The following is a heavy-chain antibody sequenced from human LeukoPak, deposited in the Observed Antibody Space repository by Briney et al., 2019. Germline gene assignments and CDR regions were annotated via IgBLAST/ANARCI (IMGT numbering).Heavy chain of an antibody. V-gene: IGHV4-4*07. CDR2: IYVTGST. J-gene: IGHJ6*03. D-gene: IGHD3-22*01. CDR1: GGSIINYY. Sequence: SETLSLTCTVSGGSIINYYWSWIRQPAGTGLEWVGRIYVTGSTIYNPSLQSRLSMSVDTSKNQFSLRLASVTAADTAVYYCARLKYYDSTGYSPGYYMDVWGKGTTVSVFS. CDR3: ARLKYYDSTGYSPGYYMDV.